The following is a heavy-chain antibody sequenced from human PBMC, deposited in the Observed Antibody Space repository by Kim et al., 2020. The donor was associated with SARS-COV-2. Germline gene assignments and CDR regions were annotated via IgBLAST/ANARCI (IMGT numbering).Heavy chain of an antibody. CDR3: ARVSGYDLRFNDY. CDR2: IIPIFGTA. CDR1: GGTFSSYA. V-gene: IGHV1-69*13. J-gene: IGHJ4*02. D-gene: IGHD5-12*01. Sequence: SVKVSCKASGGTFSSYAISWVRQAPGQGLGWMGGIIPIFGTANYAQKFQGRVTITADESTSTAYMELSSPRSEDTAVYYCARVSGYDLRFNDYWGQGTLVTVSS.